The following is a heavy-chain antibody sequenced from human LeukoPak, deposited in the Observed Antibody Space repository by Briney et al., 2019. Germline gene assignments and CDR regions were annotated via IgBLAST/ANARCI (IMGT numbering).Heavy chain of an antibody. D-gene: IGHD1-26*01. CDR1: GYTFTSYA. V-gene: IGHV1-3*01. Sequence: ASVTVSCKASGYTFTSYAMHWVRQAPGQRLEWMGWINAGNGNTKYSQEFQGRVTMTRDTSISTAYMELSRLRSDDTAVYYCARVGGSYYGVFDYWGQGTLVTVSS. J-gene: IGHJ4*02. CDR3: ARVGGSYYGVFDY. CDR2: INAGNGNT.